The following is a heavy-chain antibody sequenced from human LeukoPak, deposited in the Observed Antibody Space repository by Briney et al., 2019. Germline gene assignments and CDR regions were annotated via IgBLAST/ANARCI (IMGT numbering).Heavy chain of an antibody. Sequence: GGSLRLSCAASGLTFSKFAMTWVRQAPGKGLEWVSGISGSGFSGSGGSTHYADSVKGRFTISRDNSKNTLYLQMNNLRAEDTAVYYCAKVPREWLLNLDYYYGMDVWGQGTTVTVSS. CDR3: AKVPREWLLNLDYYYGMDV. D-gene: IGHD3-3*01. V-gene: IGHV3-23*01. J-gene: IGHJ6*02. CDR1: GLTFSKFA. CDR2: ISGSGFSGSGGST.